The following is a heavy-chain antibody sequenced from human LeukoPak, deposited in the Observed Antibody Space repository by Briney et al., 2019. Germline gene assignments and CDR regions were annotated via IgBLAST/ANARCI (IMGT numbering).Heavy chain of an antibody. J-gene: IGHJ4*02. Sequence: GGSLRLSCAASGFIFSSYGMHWVRQAPGKGLEWVAFIRYDGRNKYYADSVKGRFTISRDNSKNTLYLQMNSLRGEDTAVYYCAKRKGLRFLEWLPDYWGQGTLVTVSS. V-gene: IGHV3-30*02. CDR1: GFIFSSYG. D-gene: IGHD3-3*01. CDR3: AKRKGLRFLEWLPDY. CDR2: IRYDGRNK.